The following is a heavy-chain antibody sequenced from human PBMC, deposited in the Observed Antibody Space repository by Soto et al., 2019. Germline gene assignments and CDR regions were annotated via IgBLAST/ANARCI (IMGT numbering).Heavy chain of an antibody. CDR2: IIPIFGTA. Sequence: SVKVSCKASGGTFSRYAISWVRQAPGQGLEWMGGIIPIFGTANYAQKFQGRVTITADESTSTAYMELSSLRSEDTAVYYCARLTDCSSASCYLPEQRWFDPWGQGTLVTVSS. CDR1: GGTFSRYA. CDR3: ARLTDCSSASCYLPEQRWFDP. V-gene: IGHV1-69*13. D-gene: IGHD2-2*01. J-gene: IGHJ5*02.